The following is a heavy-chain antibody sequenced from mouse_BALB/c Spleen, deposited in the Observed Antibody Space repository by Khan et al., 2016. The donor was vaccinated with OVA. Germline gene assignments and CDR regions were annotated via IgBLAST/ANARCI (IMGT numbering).Heavy chain of an antibody. J-gene: IGHJ3*01. Sequence: QVQLQQSGAELARPGASVKMSCEASGYTFTTYTIHWVKQRPGQGLEWIGYIIPSTDYTTYNQKFKDKATLTADKSSSTAYMQLSSLTSDDSAVYYCAKEGAYYRSDGWFAYWGQGTLVTVSA. CDR1: GYTFTTYT. CDR2: IIPSTDYT. CDR3: AKEGAYYRSDGWFAY. D-gene: IGHD2-14*01. V-gene: IGHV1-4*01.